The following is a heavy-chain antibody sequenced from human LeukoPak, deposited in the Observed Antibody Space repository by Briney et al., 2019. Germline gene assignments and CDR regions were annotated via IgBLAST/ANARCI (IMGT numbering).Heavy chain of an antibody. CDR3: ATSDMRFLEWSLPPGYYYYYYMDV. J-gene: IGHJ6*03. V-gene: IGHV3-66*02. D-gene: IGHD3-3*01. CDR2: IYSGGST. Sequence: GGSLRLSCAASGFTVSSNYMSWVRQAPGKGLEWVSVIYSGGSTYYADSVKGRFTISRDNSKNTLYLQMNSLRAEDTAVYYCATSDMRFLEWSLPPGYYYYYYMDVWGKGTTVTVSS. CDR1: GFTVSSNY.